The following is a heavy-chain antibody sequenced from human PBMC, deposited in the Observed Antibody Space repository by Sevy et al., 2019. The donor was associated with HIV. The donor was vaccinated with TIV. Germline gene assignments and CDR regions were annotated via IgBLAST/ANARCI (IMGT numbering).Heavy chain of an antibody. CDR2: MSGSGGST. D-gene: IGHD3-16*01. V-gene: IGHV3-23*01. Sequence: GGSLRLSCAASGFTFSSYAMSWVRQAPGKGLEWVSAMSGSGGSTYYADSVKGRFPISRDNTKNTLYLQMNSLRAEDTAVYYCAKKSSFGVTTDFDYWGQGTLVTVSS. CDR1: GFTFSSYA. CDR3: AKKSSFGVTTDFDY. J-gene: IGHJ4*02.